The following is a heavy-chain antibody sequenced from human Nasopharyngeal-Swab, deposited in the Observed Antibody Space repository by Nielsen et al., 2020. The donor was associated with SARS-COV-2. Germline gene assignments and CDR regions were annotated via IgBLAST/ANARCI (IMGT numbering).Heavy chain of an antibody. V-gene: IGHV3-23*01. CDR3: AKDTRDLDIGVGYYYYYGMDV. D-gene: IGHD2-2*03. J-gene: IGHJ6*02. Sequence: VRQMPGKGLEWVSAISGSGGSTYYADSVKGRFTISRDNSKNTLYLQMNSLRAEDTAVYYCAKDTRDLDIGVGYYYYYGMDVWGQGTTVTVSS. CDR2: ISGSGGST.